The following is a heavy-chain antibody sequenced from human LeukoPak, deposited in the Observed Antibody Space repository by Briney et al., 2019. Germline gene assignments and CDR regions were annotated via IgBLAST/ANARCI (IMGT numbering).Heavy chain of an antibody. D-gene: IGHD2-21*01. Sequence: SGGSLRLSCAVSGFTFSTHSMTWVRQAPGKGREWVSYISSGSNNIYYADSMKGRFTISRDNAKNSLYLQMNRLRAEDTAVYYCAMIPCGGDCYRSAFDFWGQGTMVTVSS. CDR2: ISSGSNNI. CDR1: GFTFSTHS. V-gene: IGHV3-48*01. CDR3: AMIPCGGDCYRSAFDF. J-gene: IGHJ3*01.